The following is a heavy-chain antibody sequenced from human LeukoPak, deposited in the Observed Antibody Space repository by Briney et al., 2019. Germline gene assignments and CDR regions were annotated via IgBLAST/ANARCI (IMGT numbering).Heavy chain of an antibody. CDR2: IRSSSSYI. V-gene: IGHV3-21*01. D-gene: IGHD6-19*01. CDR3: ARPGIAVAGEFFDY. CDR1: GFTFSSYS. J-gene: IGHJ4*02. Sequence: PGGSLRLSCAASGFTFSSYSMNWVRQAPGKGLEWVSFIRSSSSYIYYADSVKGRFTISRDNANNSLYLQMNSLRAEDTAVYYCARPGIAVAGEFFDYWGQGTLVTVSS.